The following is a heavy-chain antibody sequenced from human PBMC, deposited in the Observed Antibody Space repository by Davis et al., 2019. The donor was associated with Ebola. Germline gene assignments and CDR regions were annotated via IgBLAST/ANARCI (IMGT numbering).Heavy chain of an antibody. CDR1: GGSVSSTTYY. D-gene: IGHD2-2*02. CDR3: AAIVVVPAAIFGDYYYYGMDV. Sequence: SETLSLTCTVSGGSVSSTTYYWGWIRQPPGKGLEWIGSVYFSGRTYYNPSLNSRVTISVDTSKNQFSLKLSSVTAADTAVYYCAAIVVVPAAIFGDYYYYGMDVWGQGTTVTVSS. CDR2: VYFSGRT. J-gene: IGHJ6*02. V-gene: IGHV4-39*07.